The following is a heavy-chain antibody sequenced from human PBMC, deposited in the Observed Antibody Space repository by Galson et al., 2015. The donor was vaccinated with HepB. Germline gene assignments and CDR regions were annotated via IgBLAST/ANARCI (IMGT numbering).Heavy chain of an antibody. V-gene: IGHV3-23*01. J-gene: IGHJ4*02. CDR1: GFSVKNYG. Sequence: LRLSCAASGFSVKNYGMTWVRQAPGKGLECVSAIGVSAGNTDYADSAKGRFTISRDNSKNTLYLQMNSLRVEDTALYYCARGTTDIDSWGQGTQVTVSS. CDR2: IGVSAGNT. D-gene: IGHD1-1*01. CDR3: ARGTTDIDS.